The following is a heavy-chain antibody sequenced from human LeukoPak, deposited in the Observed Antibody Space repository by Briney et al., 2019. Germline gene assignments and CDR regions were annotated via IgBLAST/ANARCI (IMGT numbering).Heavy chain of an antibody. J-gene: IGHJ6*02. CDR1: GFTFSSYW. V-gene: IGHV3-7*01. Sequence: GGSLRLSCAASGFTFSSYWMSWVRQAPGKGLEWVANIKQDGSERYYVDSVKGRFTISRDNAKNSLYLQMNSLRAEDTAVYYCARVSRDFYSNYYYYYGMDVWGQGTTVTVSS. CDR2: IKQDGSER. CDR3: ARVSRDFYSNYYYYYGMDV. D-gene: IGHD4-11*01.